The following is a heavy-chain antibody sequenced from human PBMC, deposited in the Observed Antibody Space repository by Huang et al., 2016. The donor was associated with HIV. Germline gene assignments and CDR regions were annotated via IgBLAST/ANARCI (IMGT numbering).Heavy chain of an antibody. J-gene: IGHJ4*02. V-gene: IGHV5-51*03. D-gene: IGHD2-15*01. CDR2: MYPGDFYI. CDR3: ARLVGGNPGGGRFDY. CDR1: GYAFSNFW. Sequence: EVQLVQSGTEVKKPGESLRISCKASGYAFSNFWIAWVRQMPGKGLEWMGIMYPGDFYIRYSPSFQGQVTISGDKSINTVYLQWSDLRASDTAMYYCARLVGGNPGGGRFDYWGQGSLVSVSS.